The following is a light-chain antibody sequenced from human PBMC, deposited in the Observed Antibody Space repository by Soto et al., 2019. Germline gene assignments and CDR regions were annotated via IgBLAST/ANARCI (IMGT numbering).Light chain of an antibody. Sequence: EIVLTQSPATLSLSPGERATLSCRASQNVDYFLAWYQQRRGQAPRLLMYDVSKRATGISARFSGSGSETDFTLTISSLEPEDFAIYYCQQRRDSVTFGGGTRVEIK. V-gene: IGKV3-11*01. CDR2: DVS. J-gene: IGKJ4*01. CDR3: QQRRDSVT. CDR1: QNVDYF.